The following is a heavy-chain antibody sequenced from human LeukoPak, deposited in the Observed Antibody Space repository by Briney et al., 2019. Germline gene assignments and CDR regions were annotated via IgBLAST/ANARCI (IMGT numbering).Heavy chain of an antibody. D-gene: IGHD1-1*01. CDR1: GDSVSSTSTA. Sequence: SQTLSLTCAISGDSVSSTSTAWTWIRQSPSRGLEWLGRTYYRSKWYNEYAVSVKSRITINPDTSKNQFSLQLNSVTPEDTAVYYCARANMEFDYWGQGTLVTVSS. V-gene: IGHV6-1*01. CDR2: TYYRSKWYN. J-gene: IGHJ4*02. CDR3: ARANMEFDY.